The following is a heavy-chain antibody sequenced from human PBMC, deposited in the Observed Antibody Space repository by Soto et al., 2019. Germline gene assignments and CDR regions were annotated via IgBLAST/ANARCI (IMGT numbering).Heavy chain of an antibody. CDR3: ARGGADHYQYGMDV. D-gene: IGHD3-10*01. Sequence: VQLLESGGGLVQPGGSLRLSCAPFGFTLSTYAMTWVRQPPGKGLEWVSSINGAATSASYADSVKGRFTISRDSSKNTLYLEMSSLRAEDTAVYFCARGGADHYQYGMDVWGQGTTVVVS. V-gene: IGHV3-23*01. J-gene: IGHJ6*02. CDR2: INGAATSA. CDR1: GFTLSTYA.